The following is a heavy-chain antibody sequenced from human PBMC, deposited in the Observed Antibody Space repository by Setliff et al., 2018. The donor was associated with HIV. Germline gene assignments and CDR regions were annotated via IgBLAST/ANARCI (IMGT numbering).Heavy chain of an antibody. CDR3: AKDQGRVNDH. D-gene: IGHD3-16*01. Sequence: GGSLRLSCAASGFTFSDYYMSWIRQAPGKGLEWVSYISSSGSTIYYADSVKGRFTISRDNSRNTVFLQMNNLRTEDTAVYYCAKDQGRVNDHWGLGTLVTVSS. J-gene: IGHJ4*02. CDR2: ISSSGSTI. CDR1: GFTFSDYY. V-gene: IGHV3-11*04.